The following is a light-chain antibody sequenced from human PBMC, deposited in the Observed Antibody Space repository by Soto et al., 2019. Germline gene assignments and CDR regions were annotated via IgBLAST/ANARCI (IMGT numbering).Light chain of an antibody. J-gene: IGLJ1*01. CDR1: SNVVGAYDS. V-gene: IGLV2-23*01. CDR3: CSSAPESTYV. Sequence: QSVLAQPASVSGSPGQSITISCTGTSNVVGAYDSVSWYQQHPHKAPQVIIYRGTQRPSGASNRFSASTSGNAASLTISGLQADDEADYFCCSSAPESTYVCXTGTKVTVL. CDR2: RGT.